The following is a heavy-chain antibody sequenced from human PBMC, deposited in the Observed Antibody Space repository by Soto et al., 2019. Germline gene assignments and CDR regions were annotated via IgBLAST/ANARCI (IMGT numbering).Heavy chain of an antibody. D-gene: IGHD2-2*01. V-gene: IGHV3-21*01. J-gene: IGHJ4*02. CDR1: GFTFRSYN. Sequence: GGPLRLFCAASGFTFRSYNMKWVGQAPGKGLEWVASISSSSDYIYYADSVTGRIPITRNNDKNKMHLQMNSLRAEDSAVDYCARDHSRRLTSTSGLDYWGQGTLVTVSS. CDR3: ARDHSRRLTSTSGLDY. CDR2: ISSSSDYI.